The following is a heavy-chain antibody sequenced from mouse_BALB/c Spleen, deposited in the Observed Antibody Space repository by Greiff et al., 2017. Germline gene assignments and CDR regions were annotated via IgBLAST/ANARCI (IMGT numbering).Heavy chain of an antibody. CDR3: ARLLRLRGYAMDY. D-gene: IGHD1-2*01. J-gene: IGHJ4*01. CDR2: IYPGSGST. Sequence: QVQLKQSGPELVKPGASVKMSCKASGYTFTDYVISWVKQRTGQGLEWIGEIYPGSGSTYYNEKFKGKATLTADKSSNTAYMQLSSLTSEDSAVYFCARLLRLRGYAMDYWGQGTSVTVSS. CDR1: GYTFTDYV. V-gene: IGHV1-77*01.